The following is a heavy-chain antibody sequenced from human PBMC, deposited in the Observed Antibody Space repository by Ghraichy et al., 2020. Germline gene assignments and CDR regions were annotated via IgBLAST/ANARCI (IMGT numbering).Heavy chain of an antibody. J-gene: IGHJ5*02. CDR1: GGSISSSSYY. CDR3: ARGVRGVVSYWFDP. V-gene: IGHV4-39*07. Sequence: SETLSLTCTVSGGSISSSSYYWCWIRQPPGKGLEWIGSIYYSGSTYYNPSLKSRVTISVDTSKNQFSLKLSSVTAADTAVYYCARGVRGVVSYWFDPWGQGTLVTVSS. CDR2: IYYSGST. D-gene: IGHD3-10*01.